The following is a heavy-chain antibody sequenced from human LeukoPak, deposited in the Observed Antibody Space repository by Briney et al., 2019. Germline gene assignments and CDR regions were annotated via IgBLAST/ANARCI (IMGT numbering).Heavy chain of an antibody. V-gene: IGHV3-23*01. CDR2: ISGGGGST. CDR1: GFTFRSYA. Sequence: GGSLRPSCAASGFTFRSYAMSWVRQAPGKGLEWVSGISGGGGSTYYADSVKGRFTISRDNSKNTLYLQMNSLRAEDTAVYYCAKGGGPDSYDAPFDYWGQGTLVTVSS. J-gene: IGHJ4*02. CDR3: AKGGGPDSYDAPFDY. D-gene: IGHD3-22*01.